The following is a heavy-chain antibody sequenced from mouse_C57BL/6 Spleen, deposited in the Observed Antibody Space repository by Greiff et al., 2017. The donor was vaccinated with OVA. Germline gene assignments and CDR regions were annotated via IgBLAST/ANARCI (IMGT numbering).Heavy chain of an antibody. V-gene: IGHV5-12*01. CDR1: GFTFSDYY. CDR2: ISTGGGST. CDR3: ARRDYYGSSYFDY. J-gene: IGHJ2*01. Sequence: EVKLMESGGGLVQPGGSLKLSCAASGFTFSDYYMYWVRQTPEKRLEWVAYISTGGGSTYYPDTVKGRFTISRDNAKNTLYLQMSRLKSEDTAMYYCARRDYYGSSYFDYWGQGTTLTVSS. D-gene: IGHD1-1*01.